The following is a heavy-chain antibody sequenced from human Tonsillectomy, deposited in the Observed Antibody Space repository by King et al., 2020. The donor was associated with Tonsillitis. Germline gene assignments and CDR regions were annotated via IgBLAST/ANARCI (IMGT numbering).Heavy chain of an antibody. Sequence: VQLVESGGGLVQPGGSLRLSCAASGFTFSNYWMHWVRQAPGKGLVWVSRIKSDGSSTTYADSVKGRFTISRGNAKNTLYLQMNSLRAEDTAVYYCARAPLDILSGYSPVDYWGQGTLVTVSS. CDR3: ARAPLDILSGYSPVDY. V-gene: IGHV3-74*01. CDR1: GFTFSNYW. CDR2: IKSDGSST. D-gene: IGHD3-9*01. J-gene: IGHJ4*02.